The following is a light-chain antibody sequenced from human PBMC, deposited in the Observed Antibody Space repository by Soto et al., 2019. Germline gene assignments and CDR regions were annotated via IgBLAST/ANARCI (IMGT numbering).Light chain of an antibody. Sequence: QSVLTQPPSASGSLGQSVTISCTGTSSDVGGYNYVSWYQQHPGKAPKLMIYEVSKRPSGVPDRFSGSKSGNTASLTVSGLQAEDEADYYCSSYAGSNKGVFGGGTKVTVL. CDR1: SSDVGGYNY. CDR3: SSYAGSNKGV. J-gene: IGLJ2*01. CDR2: EVS. V-gene: IGLV2-8*01.